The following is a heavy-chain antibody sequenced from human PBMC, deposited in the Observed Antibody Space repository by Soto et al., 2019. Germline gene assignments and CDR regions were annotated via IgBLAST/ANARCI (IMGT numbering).Heavy chain of an antibody. CDR1: GGSISSGGYS. V-gene: IGHV4-30-2*01. CDR2: IYHSGST. J-gene: IGHJ4*02. CDR3: ARRIVGATSFMK. D-gene: IGHD1-26*01. Sequence: SETLSLTCAVSGGSISSGGYSWSWIRQPPGKGLEWIGYIYHSGSTNYNPSLKSRVTISVDRSKNQFSLKLSSVTAADTAVYYCARRIVGATSFMKWGQGTLVTVSS.